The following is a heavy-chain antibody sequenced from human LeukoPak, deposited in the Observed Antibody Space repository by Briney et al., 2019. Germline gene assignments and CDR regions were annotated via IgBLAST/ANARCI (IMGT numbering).Heavy chain of an antibody. CDR3: ARGGDGYSQTLDY. Sequence: PSETLSLTCTVSGGSVSSANYYWSWIRRPPGKGLEWIGYIYYSGNTNYNPSLKSRVTISVDTSKNQFSLKLSSVTAADTAVYYCARGGDGYSQTLDYWGQGTLVTVSS. CDR1: GGSVSSANYY. CDR2: IYYSGNT. J-gene: IGHJ4*02. D-gene: IGHD5-24*01. V-gene: IGHV4-61*01.